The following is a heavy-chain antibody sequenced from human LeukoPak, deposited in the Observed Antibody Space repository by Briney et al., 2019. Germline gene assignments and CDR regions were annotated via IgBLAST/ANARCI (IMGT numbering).Heavy chain of an antibody. D-gene: IGHD6-19*01. CDR1: GGSISSSSYY. CDR2: IYYSGST. Sequence: PSETLSLTCTVSGGSISSSSYYWGWIRQPPGKGLEWIGSIYYSGSTYYNPSLKSRVTISVDTSKNQFSLKLSSVTAADTAVYYCARGGSGWSQVGAFDIWGQGTMVTVSS. J-gene: IGHJ3*02. V-gene: IGHV4-39*01. CDR3: ARGGSGWSQVGAFDI.